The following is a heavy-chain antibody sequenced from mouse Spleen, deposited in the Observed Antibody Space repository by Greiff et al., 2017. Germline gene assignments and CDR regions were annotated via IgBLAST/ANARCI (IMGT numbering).Heavy chain of an antibody. CDR1: GFTFSSYA. Sequence: EVKLMESGGGLVKLGGSLKLSCAASGFTFSSYAMSWVRQTPEKRLEWVATISSGGGNTYYPDSVKGRFTISRDNAKNTLYLQMSSLKSEDTAMYYCARLLTSFDYWGQGTTLTVSS. V-gene: IGHV5-9*04. J-gene: IGHJ2*01. CDR3: ARLLTSFDY. CDR2: ISSGGGNT. D-gene: IGHD1-1*01.